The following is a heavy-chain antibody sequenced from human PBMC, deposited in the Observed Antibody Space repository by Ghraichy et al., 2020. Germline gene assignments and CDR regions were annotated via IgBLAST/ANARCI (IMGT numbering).Heavy chain of an antibody. CDR1: GFTFSSYE. Sequence: LSLTCAASGFTFSSYEMNWVRQAPGKGLEWVSYISSSGSTIYYADSVKGRFTISRDNAKNSLYLQMNSLRAEDTAVYYCARDSSRVDAFDIWGQGTMVTVSS. D-gene: IGHD2-2*01. CDR3: ARDSSRVDAFDI. V-gene: IGHV3-48*03. CDR2: ISSSGSTI. J-gene: IGHJ3*02.